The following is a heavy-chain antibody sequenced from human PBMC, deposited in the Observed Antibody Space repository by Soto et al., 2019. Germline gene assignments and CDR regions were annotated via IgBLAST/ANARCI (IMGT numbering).Heavy chain of an antibody. J-gene: IGHJ5*02. Sequence: SETLSLTCTVSGDSMSTYYWGWIRQPPGKALEWIGFIYYSGTANYNPSLKSRVTISVDTSKRQFSLKLTSVPAADTAVYYCARESWPSSSSSGWFDPWGQGTLVTVSS. V-gene: IGHV4-59*01. CDR3: ARESWPSSSSSGWFDP. D-gene: IGHD6-6*01. CDR2: IYYSGTA. CDR1: GDSMSTYY.